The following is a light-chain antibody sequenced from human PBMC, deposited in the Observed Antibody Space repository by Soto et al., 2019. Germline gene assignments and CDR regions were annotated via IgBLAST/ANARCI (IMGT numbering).Light chain of an antibody. V-gene: IGLV2-11*01. CDR3: CSYAGSYTWV. Sequence: QYALTQPRSVSGSPGQSVTISCTGTSSDVGNYNYVSWYRQHPGKAPKLMIYDVAERPSGVPDRFSGSKSGNTASLTISGLQAEDEADYYCCSYAGSYTWVFGGGTKLTVL. CDR1: SSDVGNYNY. CDR2: DVA. J-gene: IGLJ3*02.